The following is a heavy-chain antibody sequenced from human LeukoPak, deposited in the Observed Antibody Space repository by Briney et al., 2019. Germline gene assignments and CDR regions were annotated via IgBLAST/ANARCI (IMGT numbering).Heavy chain of an antibody. D-gene: IGHD6-6*01. CDR3: ARESIAARPGGFDY. V-gene: IGHV1-2*02. Sequence: GASVKVSCTASGYTFTGYYMHWVRQAPGQGLEWMGWINPNSGGTNYAQTFQGRVTMTRDTSISTAYMELSRLRSDDTAVYYCARESIAARPGGFDYWGQGTLVTVSS. J-gene: IGHJ4*02. CDR1: GYTFTGYY. CDR2: INPNSGGT.